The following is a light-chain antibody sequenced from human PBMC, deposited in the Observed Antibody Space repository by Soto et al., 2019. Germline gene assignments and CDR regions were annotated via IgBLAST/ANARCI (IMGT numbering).Light chain of an antibody. J-gene: IGKJ5*01. CDR2: GAS. V-gene: IGKV3-20*01. CDR3: QQYGTTRIT. Sequence: IVLTQSPGTLSLSPGERATLSCRASQSVSNSYLAWYQQKPGQAPRLLMYGASNRATGIPDRFSGSGSETDFTLTISRLEPEDFAVYYCQQYGTTRITFGQGTRLEI. CDR1: QSVSNSY.